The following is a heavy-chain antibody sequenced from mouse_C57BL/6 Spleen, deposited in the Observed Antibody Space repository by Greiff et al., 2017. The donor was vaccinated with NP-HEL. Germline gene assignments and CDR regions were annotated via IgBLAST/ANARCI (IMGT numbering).Heavy chain of an antibody. Sequence: VHLVESGPGLVAPSQSLSITCTVSGFSLTSYAISWVRQPPGKGLEWLGVIWTGGGTNYNSALKSRLSISKDNSKSQVFLKMNSLQTDDTARYYCAREETYYGSSTGWYFDVWGTGTTVTVAS. CDR3: AREETYYGSSTGWYFDV. CDR1: GFSLTSYA. J-gene: IGHJ1*03. V-gene: IGHV2-9-1*01. D-gene: IGHD1-1*01. CDR2: IWTGGGT.